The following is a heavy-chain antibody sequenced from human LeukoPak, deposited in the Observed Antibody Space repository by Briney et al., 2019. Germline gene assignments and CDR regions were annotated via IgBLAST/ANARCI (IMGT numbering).Heavy chain of an antibody. V-gene: IGHV4-59*08. CDR3: ARQRHCSGGSCYSGLVYFDY. CDR1: GGSISSYY. D-gene: IGHD2-15*01. Sequence: PSETLSLTCTVSGGSISSYYWSWIRQPPGKGLEWIGYIYYSGSTNYNPSLKSRVTISVDTSKNQFSLKLSSVTAADTAVYYCARQRHCSGGSCYSGLVYFDYWGQGTLVTVSS. CDR2: IYYSGST. J-gene: IGHJ4*02.